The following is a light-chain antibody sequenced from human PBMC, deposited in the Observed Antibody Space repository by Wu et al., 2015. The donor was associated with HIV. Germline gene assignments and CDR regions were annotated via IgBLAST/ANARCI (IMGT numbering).Light chain of an antibody. Sequence: DTQMTQSPSSLSASVGDSVTITCRASQNIISFLNWYQQKPGKAPELLIYASSYLRSGVPSRFSGSGSGTDFSLTISSLQAEDVATYYCQQSFTNFWTFGQGTKVDVK. V-gene: IGKV1-39*01. CDR2: ASS. CDR1: QNIISF. CDR3: QQSFTNFWT. J-gene: IGKJ1*01.